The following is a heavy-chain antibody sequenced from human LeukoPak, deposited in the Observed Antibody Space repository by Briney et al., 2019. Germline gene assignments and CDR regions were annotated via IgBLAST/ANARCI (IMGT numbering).Heavy chain of an antibody. CDR2: INSDGSST. CDR3: ARETPSGSGRAYDI. D-gene: IGHD1-26*01. CDR1: GFTFSSYW. V-gene: IGHV3-74*01. J-gene: IGHJ3*02. Sequence: GGSLRLSCAASGFTFSSYWMHWVRQAPGKGLVWVSRINSDGSSTSYADSVKGRFTISRDNAKNTLYVEMNGLRAEDTAVYFCARETPSGSGRAYDIWGQGTMVTVSS.